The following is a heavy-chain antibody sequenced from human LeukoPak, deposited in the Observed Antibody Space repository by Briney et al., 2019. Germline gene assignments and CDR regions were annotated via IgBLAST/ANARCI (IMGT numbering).Heavy chain of an antibody. D-gene: IGHD6-13*01. CDR2: IYHSGST. J-gene: IGHJ4*02. CDR3: ARGQGAAAGTGPFGY. Sequence: PSETLSLTCAVFGGSISSGGYSWSWIRQPPGKGLEWIGYIYHSGSTYYNPSLKSRVTISVDRSKNQFSLKLSSVTAADTAVYYCARGQGAAAGTGPFGYWGQGTLVTVSS. CDR1: GGSISSGGYS. V-gene: IGHV4-30-2*01.